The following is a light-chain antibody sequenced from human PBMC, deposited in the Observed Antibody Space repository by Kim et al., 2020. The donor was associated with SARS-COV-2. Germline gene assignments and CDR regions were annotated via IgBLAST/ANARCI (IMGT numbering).Light chain of an antibody. CDR2: AAS. CDR3: QQYDSYPRT. Sequence: DIQMTQSPSSLSASIGDRVTITCRASQGISSWLAWYQQKPEKAPKCLIYAASSLQSGVPSRFSGSGSGTDFTLSISSLQPEDFATYYCQQYDSYPRTFGQGTKVDIK. J-gene: IGKJ1*01. V-gene: IGKV1D-16*01. CDR1: QGISSW.